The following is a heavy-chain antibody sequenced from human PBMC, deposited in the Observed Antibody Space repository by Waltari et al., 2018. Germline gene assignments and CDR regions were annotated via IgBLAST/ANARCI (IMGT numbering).Heavy chain of an antibody. CDR1: GYTFTGYS. Sequence: QVQLVQSGAEVKKPGASVKVSCKASGYTFTGYSMHWVRQAPGQGLEWMGCNNPNSGGTNYAQKLQGRVTRTRDTSISKAYMELSRLRSDDTAVYYCARGAGECDYWGQGTLVTVSS. V-gene: IGHV1-2*02. CDR2: NNPNSGGT. D-gene: IGHD6-19*01. CDR3: ARGAGECDY. J-gene: IGHJ4*02.